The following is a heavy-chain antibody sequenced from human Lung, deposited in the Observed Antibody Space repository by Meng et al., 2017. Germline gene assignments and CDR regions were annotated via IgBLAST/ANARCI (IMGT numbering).Heavy chain of an antibody. D-gene: IGHD4-11*01. Sequence: QGQLQRWGAGRLKPSETLSLPCVVSGGSFSDYYWSWIRQPPGKGLEWIGEINHSGSTNYNPSLESRATISVDTSQNNLSLKLSSVTAADSAVYYCARGPTTMAHDFDYWGQGTLVTVSS. J-gene: IGHJ4*02. V-gene: IGHV4-34*01. CDR3: ARGPTTMAHDFDY. CDR2: INHSGST. CDR1: GGSFSDYY.